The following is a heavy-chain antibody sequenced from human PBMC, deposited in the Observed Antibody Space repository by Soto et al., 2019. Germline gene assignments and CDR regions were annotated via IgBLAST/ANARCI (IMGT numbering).Heavy chain of an antibody. J-gene: IGHJ5*02. CDR2: INAGNGNT. V-gene: IGHV1-3*01. D-gene: IGHD5-12*01. CDR3: ARDSGRSGYEGGLDP. Sequence: QVQLVQSGAEVKKPGASVKVSCKASAYTFTTYVMHWVRQAPGQRLEWMGWINAGNGNTKYSQKFQGRVTITRDTSASTAYMELSSLRSEDTAVYYCARDSGRSGYEGGLDPWGQGTLVTVSS. CDR1: AYTFTTYV.